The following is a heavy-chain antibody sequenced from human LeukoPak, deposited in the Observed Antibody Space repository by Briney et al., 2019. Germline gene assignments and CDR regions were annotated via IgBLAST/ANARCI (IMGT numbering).Heavy chain of an antibody. CDR3: ASSHIVGDLWAFDI. V-gene: IGHV3-53*01. D-gene: IGHD2-21*01. J-gene: IGHJ3*02. CDR2: IYSGGNT. CDR1: GFSVSNTY. Sequence: GGSLRLSRAASGFSVSNTYMSWVRQAPGKGLEWVSIIYSGGNTYYADSVKGRFTISRDNSKNTLYLQMNSLRAEDTAVYYCASSHIVGDLWAFDIWGQGTMVTVSS.